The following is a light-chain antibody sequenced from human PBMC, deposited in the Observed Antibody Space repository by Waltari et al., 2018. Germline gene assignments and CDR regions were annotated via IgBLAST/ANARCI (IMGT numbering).Light chain of an antibody. V-gene: IGLV1-47*01. CDR1: SSNLGRNY. CDR2: RNN. J-gene: IGLJ2*01. CDR3: AAWDDSLSGYVV. Sequence: QSVLTPPPSASGTPGQRVTISCSGSSSNLGRNYVSLYQPLPGTAPKRLIYRNNQRPSGVPDRFSGSKSGTSASLAISGLRSEDEADYYCAAWDDSLSGYVVFGGGTKLTVL.